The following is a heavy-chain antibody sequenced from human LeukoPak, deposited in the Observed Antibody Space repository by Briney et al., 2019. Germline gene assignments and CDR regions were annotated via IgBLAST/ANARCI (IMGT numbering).Heavy chain of an antibody. CDR1: GYTFTSYD. D-gene: IGHD5-18*01. CDR3: ARRRGYSYGFLIDY. J-gene: IGHJ4*02. V-gene: IGHV1-8*01. CDR2: LNPNSGNT. Sequence: ASVKVSCKASGYTFTSYDINWVRQATGQGLEWMGWLNPNSGNTGYAQKFQGRVTMTRNTSISTAYMELSSLRSEDTAVYYCARRRGYSYGFLIDYWGQGTLVTVSS.